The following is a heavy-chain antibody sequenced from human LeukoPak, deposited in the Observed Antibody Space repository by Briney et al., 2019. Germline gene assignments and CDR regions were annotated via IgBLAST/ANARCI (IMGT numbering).Heavy chain of an antibody. V-gene: IGHV4-4*02. J-gene: IGHJ4*02. CDR1: GGSISSSNW. CDR2: IYHSGST. D-gene: IGHD6-13*01. Sequence: SGTLSLTCAVSGGSISSSNWWSWVRQPPGKGLEWIGEIYHSGSTNYNPSLKSRVTISVDKSKNQFSLKLSSVTAADTAVYYCARALAAAGTDFDYWGQGTLVTVSS. CDR3: ARALAAAGTDFDY.